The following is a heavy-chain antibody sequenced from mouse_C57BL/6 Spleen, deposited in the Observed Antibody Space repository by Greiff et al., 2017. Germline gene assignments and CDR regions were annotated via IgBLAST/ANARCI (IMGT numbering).Heavy chain of an antibody. D-gene: IGHD1-1*01. CDR1: GYTFPSYG. V-gene: IGHV1-81*01. J-gene: IGHJ2*01. CDR2: IYPRSGNP. CDR3: ARRIPYYYGSSYVYFDY. Sequence: VQLQESGAELARPGASVKLSCKASGYTFPSYGISWVKQRTGQGLEWIGEIYPRSGNPYYHEKFKGTATLTADKSSRTAYMELRSLTSEDSAVYCCARRIPYYYGSSYVYFDYWGQGTTLTVSS.